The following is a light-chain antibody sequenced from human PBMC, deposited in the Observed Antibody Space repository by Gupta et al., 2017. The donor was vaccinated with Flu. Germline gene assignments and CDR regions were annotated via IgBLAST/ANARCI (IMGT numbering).Light chain of an antibody. CDR1: KSVSRS. CDR3: QQRSNWNA. Sequence: APATLSLSAGERSTLSGSSSKSVSRSLDREQHKPGQAPRLLIYDASTSDTGSTVRFSGCGAVRDFTLTSISPETEDFEVYYGQQRSNWNAFGGGTKVEIK. J-gene: IGKJ4*01. CDR2: DAS. V-gene: IGKV3-11*02.